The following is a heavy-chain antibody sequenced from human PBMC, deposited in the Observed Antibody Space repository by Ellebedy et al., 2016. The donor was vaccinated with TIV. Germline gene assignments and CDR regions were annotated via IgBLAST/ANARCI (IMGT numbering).Heavy chain of an antibody. CDR3: AKDLSRWLQYFDS. CDR1: GFIFSNYG. V-gene: IGHV3-48*02. Sequence: GGSLRLSCAASGFIFSNYGMIWVRQAPGKGLEWVSYIDSSSNTIDYADSVKGRFTISRDNAKNSLYLQMSSLRDEDTAVYYCAKDLSRWLQYFDSWGQGTLVTVSS. D-gene: IGHD5-24*01. J-gene: IGHJ4*02. CDR2: IDSSSNTI.